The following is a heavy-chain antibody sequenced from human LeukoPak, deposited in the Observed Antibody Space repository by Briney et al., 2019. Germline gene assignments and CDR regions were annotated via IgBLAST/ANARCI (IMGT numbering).Heavy chain of an antibody. D-gene: IGHD2-2*03. CDR1: GFTFSSYR. V-gene: IGHV3-48*01. J-gene: IGHJ4*02. CDR3: ARDYGYGFGY. Sequence: GGSLRLSCAVSGFTFSSYRMIGVRQAPGKALECISYIGKSSSSISYADSVKGRLTISTDNAKSSLYLQLNSLRAEDTAVYYCARDYGYGFGYWGQGTLVTVSS. CDR2: IGKSSSSI.